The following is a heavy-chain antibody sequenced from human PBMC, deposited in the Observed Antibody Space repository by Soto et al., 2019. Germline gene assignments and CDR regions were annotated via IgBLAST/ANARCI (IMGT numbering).Heavy chain of an antibody. J-gene: IGHJ5*02. V-gene: IGHV4-39*01. CDR3: ARAFAVATIFFTANWFDP. CDR2: IYYSGGT. CDR1: GGSISSGGYY. Sequence: SETLSLTCTVSGGSISSGGYYWSWIRQHPGKGLEWIGSIYYSGGTYYNPSLKSRVTISVDTSKNQFSLKLSSVTAADTAVYYCARAFAVATIFFTANWFDPWGQGTLVTVSS. D-gene: IGHD5-12*01.